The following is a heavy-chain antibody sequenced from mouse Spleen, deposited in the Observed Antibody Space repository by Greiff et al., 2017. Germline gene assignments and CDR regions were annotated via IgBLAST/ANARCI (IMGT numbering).Heavy chain of an antibody. CDR1: GYAFTNYS. Sequence: VQLQQSGAELVRPGTSVKVSCKASGYAFTNYSIEWVKQRPGQGLEWIGVINPGSGGTNYNEKFKGKATLTADKSSSTAYMQLSSLTSEDSAVYFCARRTGGTRFAYWGQGTLVTVPA. J-gene: IGHJ3*01. V-gene: IGHV1-54*01. CDR2: INPGSGGT. D-gene: IGHD4-1*01. CDR3: ARRTGGTRFAY.